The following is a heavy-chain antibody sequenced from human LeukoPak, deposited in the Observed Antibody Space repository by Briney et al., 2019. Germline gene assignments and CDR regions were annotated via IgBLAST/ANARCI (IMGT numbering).Heavy chain of an antibody. J-gene: IGHJ6*03. V-gene: IGHV4-34*01. CDR2: IYHSGDT. CDR3: ARTGYSYGSYYYYYMDV. CDR1: GGSFSGYY. Sequence: PSETLSLTCAVYGGSFSGYYWSWIRQPPGKGLEWIGSIYHSGDTYYNPSLKSRVTISVDTSKNQFSLKLSSVTAADTAVYYCARTGYSYGSYYYYYMDVWGKGTTVTISS. D-gene: IGHD5-18*01.